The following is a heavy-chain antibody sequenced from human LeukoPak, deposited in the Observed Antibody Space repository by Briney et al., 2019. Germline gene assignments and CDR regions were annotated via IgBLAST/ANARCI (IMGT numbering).Heavy chain of an antibody. CDR1: GYTFTGYY. D-gene: IGHD2-15*01. V-gene: IGHV1-2*02. Sequence: ASVKVSCKASGYTFTGYYMHWVRQAPGQGLEWMGWINPNSGGTNYAQKFQGRVTMTRDTSISTAFMELSRLRSDDTAVYYCARGGPRRGYWAGPGAPLFDYWGQGTLVTVSS. CDR3: ARGGPRRGYWAGPGAPLFDY. CDR2: INPNSGGT. J-gene: IGHJ4*02.